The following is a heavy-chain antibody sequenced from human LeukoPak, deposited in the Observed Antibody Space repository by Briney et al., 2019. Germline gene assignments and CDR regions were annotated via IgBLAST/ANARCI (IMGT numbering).Heavy chain of an antibody. CDR1: GYTFTGYY. Sequence: ASVKVSCKASGYTFTGYYMHWVRQAPGQGLEWMGWINPNSGGTNYAQKFQGRVTMTRDTSISTAYMELSRLRSDDTAVYYCARDRRSGSSWYAQRGTGLNWFDPWGQGTLVTVSS. J-gene: IGHJ5*02. D-gene: IGHD6-13*01. CDR3: ARDRRSGSSWYAQRGTGLNWFDP. V-gene: IGHV1-2*02. CDR2: INPNSGGT.